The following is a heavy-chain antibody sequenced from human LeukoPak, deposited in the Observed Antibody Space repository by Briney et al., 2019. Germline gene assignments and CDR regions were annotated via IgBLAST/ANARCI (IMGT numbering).Heavy chain of an antibody. Sequence: SETLSLTCTVSGDSISSYYWSWIRQPPGKGLEWIGYIYYSGSTNYNPSLKSRVTISVDTSKNQFSLKLSSVTAADTAVYYCARSGLRYFVEAFDIWGQGTMVTVSS. V-gene: IGHV4-59*01. CDR2: IYYSGST. CDR1: GDSISSYY. D-gene: IGHD3-9*01. CDR3: ARSGLRYFVEAFDI. J-gene: IGHJ3*02.